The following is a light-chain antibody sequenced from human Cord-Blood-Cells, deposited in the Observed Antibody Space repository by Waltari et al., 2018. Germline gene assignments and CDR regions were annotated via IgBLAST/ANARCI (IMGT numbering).Light chain of an antibody. CDR3: QQSYSTPMYT. Sequence: DIQMTQSPSSLSAFVGERVTISCRASQIISSYLNWYQQKPGKAPKLLIYAASSLQSGVPSRFSGSGSGTDFTLTISSLQPEDFATYYCQQSYSTPMYTFGQGTKLEIK. V-gene: IGKV1-39*01. CDR2: AAS. J-gene: IGKJ2*01. CDR1: QIISSY.